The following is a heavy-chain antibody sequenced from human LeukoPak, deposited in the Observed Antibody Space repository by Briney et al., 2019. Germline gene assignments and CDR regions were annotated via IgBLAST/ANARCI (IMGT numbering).Heavy chain of an antibody. CDR2: INHSGST. D-gene: IGHD3-10*01. Sequence: SETLSLTCAVYGGSFNGYYWSWIRQPPGKGLEWIGEINHSGSTNYNPSLKSRVTISVDTSKNQFSLNLNSVTAADTAFYYCASDRIWFGESTNEYWGQGTLVTVSS. CDR1: GGSFNGYY. CDR3: ASDRIWFGESTNEY. J-gene: IGHJ4*02. V-gene: IGHV4-34*01.